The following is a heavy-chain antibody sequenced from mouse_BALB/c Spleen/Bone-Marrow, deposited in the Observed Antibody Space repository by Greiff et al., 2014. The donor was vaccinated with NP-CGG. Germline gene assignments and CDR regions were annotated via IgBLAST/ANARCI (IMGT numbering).Heavy chain of an antibody. CDR3: ARQDCCGSSPHWYFDV. D-gene: IGHD1-1*01. CDR2: ISSGGSYT. Sequence: EVHLVESGGGLVKPGGSLKLSCAASGFTFSSYAMSWVRQTPEKRLEWVATISSGGSYTYYADSVKGRFTISRETAKNTLYLQMSSLRAEDTAMYYCARQDCCGSSPHWYFDVWGAGTTVTVSS. CDR1: GFTFSSYA. V-gene: IGHV5-9-3*01. J-gene: IGHJ1*01.